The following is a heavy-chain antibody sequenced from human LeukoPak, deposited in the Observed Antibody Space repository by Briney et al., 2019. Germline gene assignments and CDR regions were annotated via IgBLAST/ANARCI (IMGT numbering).Heavy chain of an antibody. Sequence: GGSLRLSCAASGFTFSSYGMHWVRQAPGKGLEWVAVIWYDGSNKYYADSVKGRFTISRDNSKNTLYLQMNSLRAEDTAVYYCARYNPGSGYYYAGSYYFDYWGQGTLVTVSS. CDR1: GFTFSSYG. V-gene: IGHV3-33*01. CDR2: IWYDGSNK. J-gene: IGHJ4*02. CDR3: ARYNPGSGYYYAGSYYFDY. D-gene: IGHD3-22*01.